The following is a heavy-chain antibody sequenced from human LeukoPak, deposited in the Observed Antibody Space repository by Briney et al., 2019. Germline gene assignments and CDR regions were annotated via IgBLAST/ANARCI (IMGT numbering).Heavy chain of an antibody. CDR1: GGSISGYY. CDR2: IFYSGST. Sequence: KPSETLSPTFTVSGGSISGYYWSWIRRPQGKGLEWIGYIFYSGSTNYNPSLKSRVTISVDTSKNQFSLKLSSVTAADTAVYYCARGEWDLLFDYWGQGTLVTVSS. V-gene: IGHV4-59*01. CDR3: ARGEWDLLFDY. J-gene: IGHJ4*02. D-gene: IGHD1-26*01.